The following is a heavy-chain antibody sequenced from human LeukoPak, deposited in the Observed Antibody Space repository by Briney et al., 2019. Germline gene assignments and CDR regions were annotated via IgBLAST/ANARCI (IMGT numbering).Heavy chain of an antibody. CDR1: GFTFSSYA. Sequence: GGSLRLSCAASGFTFSSYAMHWVRQAPGKGLEWVAVISYDGSNKYYADSVKGRFTISRDNSENTLYLQMNSLRAEDTAVYYCARSRTTTNWFDPWGQGTLVTVSS. V-gene: IGHV3-30*04. CDR3: ARSRTTTNWFDP. J-gene: IGHJ5*02. D-gene: IGHD2/OR15-2a*01. CDR2: ISYDGSNK.